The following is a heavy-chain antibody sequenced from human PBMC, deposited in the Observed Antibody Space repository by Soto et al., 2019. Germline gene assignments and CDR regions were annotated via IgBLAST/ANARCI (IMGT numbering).Heavy chain of an antibody. CDR3: ARRLLWFGYGMDV. Sequence: QLQLQESGPGLVKPSETLSLTCTVSGGSISSSSYYWGWIRRPPGKGLEWIGSIYYSGSTYYNPSLKSRVTISVDTSKNQFSLKLSSVTAADTAVYYCARRLLWFGYGMDVWGQGTTVTVSS. CDR2: IYYSGST. CDR1: GGSISSSSYY. D-gene: IGHD3-10*01. J-gene: IGHJ6*02. V-gene: IGHV4-39*01.